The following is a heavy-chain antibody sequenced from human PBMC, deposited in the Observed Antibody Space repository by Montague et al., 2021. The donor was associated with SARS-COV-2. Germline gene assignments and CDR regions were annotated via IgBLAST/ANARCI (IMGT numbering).Heavy chain of an antibody. CDR2: IQTSGTS. CDR1: GDSMTSGSYF. D-gene: IGHD3-10*02. Sequence: TLSLTCSVSGDSMTSGSYFWTWIRQPAGKGLEWIGHIQTSGTSNYNPSLRGRITMSIDTSRNQFSLEVRSVTAADTAVYYCARDRPESWRISPGLAGLFATVVHSASGMDVWGQGTTVTVS. CDR3: ARDRPESWRISPGLAGLFATVVHSASGMDV. J-gene: IGHJ6*02. V-gene: IGHV4-61*09.